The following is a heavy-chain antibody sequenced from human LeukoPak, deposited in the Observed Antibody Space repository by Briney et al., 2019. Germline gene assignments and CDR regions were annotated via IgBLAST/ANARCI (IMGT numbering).Heavy chain of an antibody. CDR3: ATEATARGAFGI. J-gene: IGHJ3*02. V-gene: IGHV1-24*01. Sequence: WASVKVSCKVSGYTLTVFSMHWVRPAPGKGLEWMGGFDPEDVETNSAQNFWGRVTMTEDTSTDTPYMELSSLRSEDTGVYYCATEATARGAFGIRGQGTMVTVSS. CDR1: GYTLTVFS. D-gene: IGHD3-10*01. CDR2: FDPEDVET.